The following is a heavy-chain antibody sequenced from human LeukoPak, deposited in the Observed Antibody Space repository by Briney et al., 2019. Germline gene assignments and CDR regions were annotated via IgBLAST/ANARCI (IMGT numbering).Heavy chain of an antibody. CDR2: MYHSGST. CDR1: GGSISSGYY. V-gene: IGHV4-38-2*02. J-gene: IGHJ6*03. CDR3: ARVYNPDFYYHMDV. D-gene: IGHD1-14*01. Sequence: SETLSLTCTVSGGSISSGYYWGWIRQPPGKGLECIGTMYHSGSTFYNPSLKSRVTISVDTSKNQFSLKLASVTAADTAIYFCARVYNPDFYYHMDVWGKGTTVTVSS.